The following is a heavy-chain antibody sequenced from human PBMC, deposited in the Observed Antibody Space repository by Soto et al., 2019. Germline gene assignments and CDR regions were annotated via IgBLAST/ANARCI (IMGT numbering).Heavy chain of an antibody. D-gene: IGHD3-3*01. CDR2: IFPGDSDT. CDR1: GFSLNTYW. CDR3: ARQGLPYSSSGYYDAMDV. J-gene: IGHJ6*02. Sequence: PGESLKISCEASGFSLNTYWIAWVRQMPGKGLEWMGAIFPGDSDTRYSPSFQGQVNISADRSISIAYLQWDSLKVSDTGIYYCARQGLPYSSSGYYDAMDVWGRGTTVTVSS. V-gene: IGHV5-51*01.